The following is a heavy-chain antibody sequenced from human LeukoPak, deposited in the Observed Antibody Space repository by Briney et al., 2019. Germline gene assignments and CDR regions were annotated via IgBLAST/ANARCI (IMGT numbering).Heavy chain of an antibody. J-gene: IGHJ4*02. D-gene: IGHD3-16*01. CDR2: IHSSVTT. V-gene: IGHV3-23*01. Sequence: PGWSLRLSCAASGFTFASYAMSWVRQAPGKGLEWVSSIHSSVTTYYADYVKGRFTISRDNSRNTLYLQMNSLRGEDTAVYYCAKLGLKLGGDYWGRGALVTVSS. CDR3: AKLGLKLGGDY. CDR1: GFTFASYA.